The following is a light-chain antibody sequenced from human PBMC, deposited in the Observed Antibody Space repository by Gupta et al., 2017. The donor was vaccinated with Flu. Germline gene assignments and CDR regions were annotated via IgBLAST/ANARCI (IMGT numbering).Light chain of an antibody. CDR1: QSVRSN. Sequence: EIVMTPSPATLSVSPGERAPLSCRASQSVRSNLAWFQQKPGEAPRLLIYGTLTRDTGVPGRSSGSSSATEFTPPISSMQFEDSSVDFCQLYYDCPPNPFGQGTKLEIK. J-gene: IGKJ2*01. V-gene: IGKV3-15*01. CDR3: QLYYDCPPNP. CDR2: GTL.